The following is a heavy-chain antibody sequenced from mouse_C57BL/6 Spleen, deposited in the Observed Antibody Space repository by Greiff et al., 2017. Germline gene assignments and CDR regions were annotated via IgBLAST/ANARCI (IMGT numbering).Heavy chain of an antibody. CDR3: ARFTSHYYAMDY. D-gene: IGHD1-1*01. J-gene: IGHJ4*01. CDR2: IYPGSGST. V-gene: IGHV1-55*01. Sequence: QVQLQQPGAELVKPGASVKMSCKASGYTFTSYWITWVKQRPGQGLEWIGDIYPGSGSTNYNEKFKGKATLTVDTSSSTAYMQLSSLTSEDSAVYYCARFTSHYYAMDYWGQGTSVTVSS. CDR1: GYTFTSYW.